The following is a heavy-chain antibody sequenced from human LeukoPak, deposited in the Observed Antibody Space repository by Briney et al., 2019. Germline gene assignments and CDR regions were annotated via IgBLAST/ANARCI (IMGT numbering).Heavy chain of an antibody. J-gene: IGHJ6*02. Sequence: GEPLKISCKGSGYSFTRYWIGWVRQMPGKGLEWMGIIYPGDSDSRYSPSFQGQVTISADKSISAAHLQWSSLNASDADMYYCARHLSEYGSGSLYGMDVWGQGTTVTVSS. CDR3: ARHLSEYGSGSLYGMDV. V-gene: IGHV5-51*01. CDR1: GYSFTRYW. CDR2: IYPGDSDS. D-gene: IGHD3-10*01.